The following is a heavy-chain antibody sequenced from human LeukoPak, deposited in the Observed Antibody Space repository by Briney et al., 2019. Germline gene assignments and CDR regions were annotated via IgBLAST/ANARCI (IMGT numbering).Heavy chain of an antibody. J-gene: IGHJ5*02. CDR1: GFTFSSYG. CDR2: VSYDGSNK. Sequence: AGGSLRLSCAASGFTFSSYGMHCVRQAPGKGLEWVAVVSYDGSNKYYADSVKGRFTISRDNSKNTLYLQMNSLRAEDTAVYYCAKDRQVVVTAICWFDPWGQGTLVTVSS. D-gene: IGHD2-21*02. CDR3: AKDRQVVVTAICWFDP. V-gene: IGHV3-30*18.